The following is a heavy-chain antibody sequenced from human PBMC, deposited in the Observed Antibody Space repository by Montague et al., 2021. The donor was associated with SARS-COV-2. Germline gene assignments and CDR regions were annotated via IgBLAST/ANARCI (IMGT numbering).Heavy chain of an antibody. CDR1: GGSISSSSYY. CDR3: ARHVRSLMVRGPVFDY. J-gene: IGHJ4*02. V-gene: IGHV4-39*01. CDR2: IYYSGTT. D-gene: IGHD3-10*01. Sequence: SETLSLTCTVSGGSISSSSYYWGWIRQPPGKGLEWIGSIYYSGTTYYNPSLKSRVTISVDTSKNQFSLKLSSVTAADTAVYYCARHVRSLMVRGPVFDYWGQGTLVTVPS.